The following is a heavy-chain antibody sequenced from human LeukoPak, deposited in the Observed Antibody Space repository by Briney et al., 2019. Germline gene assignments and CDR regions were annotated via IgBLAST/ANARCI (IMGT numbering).Heavy chain of an antibody. CDR3: AKDLYGDYDFDC. D-gene: IGHD4-17*01. V-gene: IGHV3-23*01. Sequence: PGGSLRPSCAASGFTFNNYAMNWVRQAPGKGLEWVSVITSSGSTYYADSVKGGFTISRDNSKNTLYLQMNSLRAEDTAIYYCAKDLYGDYDFDCWGRGTLVTVSS. CDR1: GFTFNNYA. J-gene: IGHJ4*02. CDR2: ITSSGST.